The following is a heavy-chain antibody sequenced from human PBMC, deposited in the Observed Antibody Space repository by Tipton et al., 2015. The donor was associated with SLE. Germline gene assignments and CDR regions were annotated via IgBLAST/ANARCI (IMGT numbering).Heavy chain of an antibody. Sequence: TLSLTCAVYGGSFSGYYWSWIRQPPGKGLEWIGEINHSGSTNYNPSLKSRVTISVDTSKNQFSLKLSSVTAADTAVYYCARVTMVRGVIDYYYMDVWGKGTTVTVSS. CDR2: INHSGST. V-gene: IGHV4-34*01. J-gene: IGHJ6*03. CDR1: GGSFSGYY. D-gene: IGHD3-10*01. CDR3: ARVTMVRGVIDYYYMDV.